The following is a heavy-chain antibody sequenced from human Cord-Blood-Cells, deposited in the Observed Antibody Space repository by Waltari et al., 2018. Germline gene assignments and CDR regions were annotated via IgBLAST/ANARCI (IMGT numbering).Heavy chain of an antibody. D-gene: IGHD2-21*02. CDR3: ARGGLNYWYFDL. CDR1: GGSFSGYY. V-gene: IGHV4-34*01. CDR2: INHSGST. J-gene: IGHJ2*01. Sequence: QVQLQQWGAGLLKPSETLSLTCAVYGGSFSGYYWSWIRQPPGKGLEWIGEINHSGSTNYNPSLKSRVTISVDTSKNQFSLKLSSVAAADTAVYYCARGGLNYWYFDLWGRGTLVTVSS.